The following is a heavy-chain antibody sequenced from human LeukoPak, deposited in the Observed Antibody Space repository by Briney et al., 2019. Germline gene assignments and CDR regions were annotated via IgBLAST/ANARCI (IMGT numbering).Heavy chain of an antibody. J-gene: IGHJ3*02. Sequence: PSETLSLTCTVSGGSISSGDYYWSWIRQPPGKGLEWIGYIYYSGSTYYNPSLKSRVTISVDTSKNQFSLKLSSVTAADTAVYYCARDDSSGYHDGFDIWGQGTMVTVSS. D-gene: IGHD3-22*01. CDR2: IYYSGST. V-gene: IGHV4-30-4*08. CDR3: ARDDSSGYHDGFDI. CDR1: GGSISSGDYY.